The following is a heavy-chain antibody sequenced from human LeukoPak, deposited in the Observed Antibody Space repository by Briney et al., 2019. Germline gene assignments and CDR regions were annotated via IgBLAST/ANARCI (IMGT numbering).Heavy chain of an antibody. CDR1: GFTFSTYW. D-gene: IGHD3-9*01. Sequence: GGSLRLSCAASGFTFSTYWMHWVRQSPGKGLLWVSRINMDGTTISYAGSVEGRFTISRDNAKNTLYLQMNTLRVEDTAVYYCTRDLMDYDVSTGLHHYYMDVWGQGTTVTVSS. CDR2: INMDGTTI. J-gene: IGHJ6*02. CDR3: TRDLMDYDVSTGLHHYYMDV. V-gene: IGHV3-74*01.